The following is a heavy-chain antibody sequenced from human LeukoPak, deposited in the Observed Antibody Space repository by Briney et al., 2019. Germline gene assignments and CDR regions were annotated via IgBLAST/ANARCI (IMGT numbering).Heavy chain of an antibody. D-gene: IGHD4-11*01. V-gene: IGHV3-48*01. CDR3: ARDKDYASDM. CDR1: GITYSNYG. J-gene: IGHJ3*02. CDR2: INFKSEDI. Sequence: GGSLRLSCVASGITYSNYGMHWVRQAPGKGLEWISFINFKSEDIRYADSVEGRFIISRDNARKSLYLHMNSLRAEDTAVYYCARDKDYASDMWGQGTMVTVAS.